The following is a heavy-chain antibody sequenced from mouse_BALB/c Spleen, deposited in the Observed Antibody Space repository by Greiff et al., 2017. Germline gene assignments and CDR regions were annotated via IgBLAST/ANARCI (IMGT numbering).Heavy chain of an antibody. D-gene: IGHD2-10*01. J-gene: IGHJ2*01. Sequence: DVKLQESGPGLVKPSQSLSLTCTVTGYSITSDYAWNWIRQFPGNKLEWMGYISYSGSTSYNPSLKSRISITRDTSKNQFFLQLNSVTTEDTATYYCATYYGNYLYYFDYWGQGTTLTVSS. CDR1: GYSITSDYA. CDR3: ATYYGNYLYYFDY. V-gene: IGHV3-2*02. CDR2: ISYSGST.